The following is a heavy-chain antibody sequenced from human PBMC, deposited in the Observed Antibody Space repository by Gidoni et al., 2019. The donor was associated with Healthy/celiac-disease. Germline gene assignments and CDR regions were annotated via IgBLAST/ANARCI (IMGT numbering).Heavy chain of an antibody. CDR1: GFSLSTARLG. D-gene: IGHD5-12*01. CDR2: IFSNDEK. J-gene: IGHJ6*02. Sequence: QVTLKESGPVLVKPTETLTLTCTVYGFSLSTARLGVSWIRQPPGKALEWLAHIFSNDEKSYSTSLKSRLTISKDTSKSQVVLTMTNMDPVDTATYYCARIPGNGYNSGSYDYYYYGMDVWGQGTTVTVSS. CDR3: ARIPGNGYNSGSYDYYYYGMDV. V-gene: IGHV2-26*01.